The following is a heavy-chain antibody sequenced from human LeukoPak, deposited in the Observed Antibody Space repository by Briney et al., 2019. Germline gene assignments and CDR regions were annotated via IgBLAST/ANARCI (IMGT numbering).Heavy chain of an antibody. Sequence: ASVKVSCKASGYTFTSYDINGVRQATGQGLEWMGWRNPNSGNTGYAQKFQGRVTSTRNTAISTAYMELSSPRAEDSDVYYCARGLAGVGGTLWYYYYYMVVWGKGTAVSVSS. CDR2: RNPNSGNT. V-gene: IGHV1-8*03. CDR3: ARGLAGVGGTLWYYYYYMVV. CDR1: GYTFTSYD. J-gene: IGHJ6*03. D-gene: IGHD1-26*01.